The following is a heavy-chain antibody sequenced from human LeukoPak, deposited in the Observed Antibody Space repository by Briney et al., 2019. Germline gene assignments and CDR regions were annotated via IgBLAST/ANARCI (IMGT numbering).Heavy chain of an antibody. D-gene: IGHD6-19*01. J-gene: IGHJ4*02. CDR2: INPNSGGT. V-gene: IGHV1-2*02. Sequence: GASVKVSCKASGYTFTGYYMHWVRQAPGQGLEWMGWINPNSGGTNCAQKFQGRVTMTRDTSISTAYMELSRLRSDDTAVYYCARPAVAGLYYFDYWGQGTLVTVSS. CDR1: GYTFTGYY. CDR3: ARPAVAGLYYFDY.